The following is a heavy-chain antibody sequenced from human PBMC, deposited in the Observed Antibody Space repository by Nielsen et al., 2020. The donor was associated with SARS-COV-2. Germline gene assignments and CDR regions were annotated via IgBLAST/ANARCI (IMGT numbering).Heavy chain of an antibody. V-gene: IGHV1-3*01. J-gene: IGHJ4*02. Sequence: ASVKVSCKASGYTFSHYSLHWVRQAPGQGLQWMGWINGGDGNTKYSQEFQGRLTITRDTSASTVYMALSSLRSEDTAIYYCASRIVAAFDFWGQGTLFAVSS. D-gene: IGHD1-26*01. CDR2: INGGDGNT. CDR1: GYTFSHYS. CDR3: ASRIVAAFDF.